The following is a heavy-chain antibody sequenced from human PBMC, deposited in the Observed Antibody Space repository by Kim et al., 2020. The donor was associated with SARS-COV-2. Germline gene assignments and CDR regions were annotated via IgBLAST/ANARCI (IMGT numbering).Heavy chain of an antibody. J-gene: IGHJ4*02. CDR1: GYTFTGYY. CDR3: AREGSSVAGHRYYFDY. D-gene: IGHD6-19*01. Sequence: ASVKVSCKASGYTFTGYYMHWVRQAPGQGLEWMGRINPNSGGTNYAQKFQGRVTMTRDTSISTAYMELSRLRSDDTAVYYCAREGSSVAGHRYYFDYWGQGTLVTVSS. V-gene: IGHV1-2*06. CDR2: INPNSGGT.